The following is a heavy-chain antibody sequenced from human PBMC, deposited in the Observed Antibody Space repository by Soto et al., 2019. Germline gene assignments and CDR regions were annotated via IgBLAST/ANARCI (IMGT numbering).Heavy chain of an antibody. CDR3: ASPQGDYDSSGYSISNYYGMDV. D-gene: IGHD3-22*01. CDR2: IIPIFGTA. Sequence: QVQLVQSGAEVKKPGSSVKVSCKASGGTFSSYAISWVRQAPGQGLEWMGGIIPIFGTANYAQKFQGRVTITADESTSTAYMELSSLRSEDTAVYYCASPQGDYDSSGYSISNYYGMDVWGQGTTVTVSS. CDR1: GGTFSSYA. V-gene: IGHV1-69*12. J-gene: IGHJ6*02.